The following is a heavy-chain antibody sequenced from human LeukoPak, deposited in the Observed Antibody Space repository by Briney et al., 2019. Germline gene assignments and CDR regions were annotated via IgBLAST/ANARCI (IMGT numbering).Heavy chain of an antibody. CDR2: ISGSGGST. J-gene: IGHJ4*02. D-gene: IGHD6-19*01. CDR3: AKHTVAGTSYYFDY. V-gene: IGHV3-23*01. CDR1: GFTFSSYA. Sequence: GGSLRLSCAASGFTFSSYAMSWVRQAPGKGLEWVSAISGSGGSTYYADSVKGRFTISRDNSKDTLYLQMNSLRAEDTAVYYCAKHTVAGTSYYFDYWGQGTLVTVSS.